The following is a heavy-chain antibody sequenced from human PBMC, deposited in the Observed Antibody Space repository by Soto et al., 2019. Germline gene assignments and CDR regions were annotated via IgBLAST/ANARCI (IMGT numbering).Heavy chain of an antibody. J-gene: IGHJ3*02. CDR2: ISGSGGMT. CDR3: AKDRTMARGIRAFDI. D-gene: IGHD3-10*01. Sequence: EAQLLQSGGGLVPPGGSLRLSCVASGFAFGNYHMAWVRQTPGKGLEWISTISGSGGMTDYADSVRGRFTVSIDHSKDTVHLQMNSLRAADTAVYYCAKDRTMARGIRAFDIWGQGTTVSISS. V-gene: IGHV3-23*01. CDR1: GFAFGNYH.